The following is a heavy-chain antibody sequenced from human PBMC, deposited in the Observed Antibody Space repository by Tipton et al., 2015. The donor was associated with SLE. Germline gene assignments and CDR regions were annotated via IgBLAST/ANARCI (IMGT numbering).Heavy chain of an antibody. Sequence: TLSLTCGVSGYSISSGYYWGWIRQPPGKGLEWIGYIYYSGTTYYSPSLRSRVSMSLDTSKNQFSLNLKHVTAADSAVYYCATGTVIRGPTYLDSWGQGTLVTVSS. CDR3: ATGTVIRGPTYLDS. CDR2: IYYSGTT. V-gene: IGHV4-28*03. J-gene: IGHJ4*02. CDR1: GYSISSGYY. D-gene: IGHD3-10*01.